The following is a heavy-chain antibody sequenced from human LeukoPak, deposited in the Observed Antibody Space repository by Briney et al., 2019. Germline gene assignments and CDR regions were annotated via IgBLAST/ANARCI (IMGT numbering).Heavy chain of an antibody. Sequence: ASVKVSCKASGYTFTGYYMHWVRQAPGQGLEWMGWINPNSGGTNYAQKFQGRVTMTRDTSISTAYMELSRLRSDDTAVYYCARGSVWFGELLYGNDAFDIWGQGTMVTVSS. CDR2: INPNSGGT. D-gene: IGHD3-10*01. CDR1: GYTFTGYY. CDR3: ARGSVWFGELLYGNDAFDI. V-gene: IGHV1-2*02. J-gene: IGHJ3*02.